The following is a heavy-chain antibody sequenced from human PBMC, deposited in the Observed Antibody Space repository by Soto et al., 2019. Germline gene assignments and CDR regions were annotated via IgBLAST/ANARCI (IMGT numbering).Heavy chain of an antibody. D-gene: IGHD5-12*01. Sequence: SETLSLTCTVSGGSISSYYWSWIRQPPGKGLEWIGYIYYSGSANYNPSLKSRVTISVDTSKNQFSLKLSSVTAADTAVYYCASSFDGGYDLQVFDYWGQGTLVPVSS. CDR3: ASSFDGGYDLQVFDY. J-gene: IGHJ4*02. CDR2: IYYSGSA. CDR1: GGSISSYY. V-gene: IGHV4-59*01.